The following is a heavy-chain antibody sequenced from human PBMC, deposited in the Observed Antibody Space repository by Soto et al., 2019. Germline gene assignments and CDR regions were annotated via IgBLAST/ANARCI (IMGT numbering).Heavy chain of an antibody. J-gene: IGHJ4*02. CDR3: ARSIVVVTALDY. CDR1: GYTFTSYA. Sequence: QVQLVQSGAEEKKPGASVKVSFKASGYTFTSYAVHWVRQAPGQRLEWMGWINAGNGNTKYSQKFQGRVTITRDTSASTAYMELSSLRSEDTAVYYCARSIVVVTALDYWGQGTLVTVSS. V-gene: IGHV1-3*05. D-gene: IGHD2-21*02. CDR2: INAGNGNT.